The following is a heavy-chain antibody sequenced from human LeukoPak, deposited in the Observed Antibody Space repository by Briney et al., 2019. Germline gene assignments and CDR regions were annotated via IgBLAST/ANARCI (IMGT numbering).Heavy chain of an antibody. V-gene: IGHV4-59*08. J-gene: IGHJ5*02. Sequence: PGGSLRLSCAASGFTFSSYAMSWVRQAPGKGLEWIGYIYYSGNTNYNPSLKSRVTISVDTSKNQFSLKLSSVTAADTAVYYCARHAGIGAAGTGFDPWGQGTLVTVSS. CDR2: IYYSGNT. D-gene: IGHD6-13*01. CDR1: GFTFSSYA. CDR3: ARHAGIGAAGTGFDP.